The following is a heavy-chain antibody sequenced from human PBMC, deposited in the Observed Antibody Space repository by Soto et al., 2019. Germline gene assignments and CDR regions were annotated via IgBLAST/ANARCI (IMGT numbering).Heavy chain of an antibody. CDR1: GGSISSGDYY. V-gene: IGHV4-30-4*01. CDR2: IYYSGST. Sequence: TLSLTCTVSGGSISSGDYYWSWIRQPPGKGLEWIGYIYYSGSTYYNPSLKSRVTISVDTSKNQFSLKLSSVTAADTAVYYCARGDYDFWSGPRAYFDYWGQGTLVTVSS. D-gene: IGHD3-3*01. J-gene: IGHJ4*02. CDR3: ARGDYDFWSGPRAYFDY.